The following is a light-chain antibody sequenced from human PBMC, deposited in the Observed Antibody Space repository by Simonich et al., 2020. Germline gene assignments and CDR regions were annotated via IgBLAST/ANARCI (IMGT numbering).Light chain of an antibody. CDR3: QQRSNWPPIT. CDR1: QSVSSY. Sequence: EIVLTQSPATLSLSPGERATLSCRASQSVSSYLAWYQQTPGQAPRLLIYDASNRATGIPARFSGSASGTDFTLTISSREPEDFAVYYCQQRSNWPPITFGQGTKLEIK. CDR2: DAS. V-gene: IGKV3-11*01. J-gene: IGKJ2*01.